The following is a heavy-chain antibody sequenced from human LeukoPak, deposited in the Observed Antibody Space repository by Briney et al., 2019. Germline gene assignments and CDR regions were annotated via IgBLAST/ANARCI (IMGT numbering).Heavy chain of an antibody. Sequence: SQTLSLTCTVSGGSISSGGYYWSWIRQHPGKGLEWIGYIYYSGSTYYNPSLKSRVTISVDTSKNQFSLKLSSVSAADTAVYYCARGSSHLEWFDAWGQGTLVTVSS. CDR2: IYYSGST. J-gene: IGHJ5*02. CDR1: GGSISSGGYY. V-gene: IGHV4-31*03. D-gene: IGHD3-3*01. CDR3: ARGSSHLEWFDA.